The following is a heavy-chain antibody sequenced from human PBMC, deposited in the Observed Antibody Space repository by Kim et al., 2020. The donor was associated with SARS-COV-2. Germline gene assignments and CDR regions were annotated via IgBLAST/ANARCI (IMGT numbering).Heavy chain of an antibody. D-gene: IGHD1-26*01. CDR1: GFTFSDYY. V-gene: IGHV3-11*01. J-gene: IGHJ3*02. CDR3: ARPTGADSGSPDYAFDI. Sequence: GGSLRLSCAASGFTFSDYYMSWIREAPGKGLEWVSYISSSGSTIYYADSVKGRFTISRDNAKNSLYPQMNSLRAEDTAVYYCARPTGADSGSPDYAFDIWGQGTMVTVSS. CDR2: ISSSGSTI.